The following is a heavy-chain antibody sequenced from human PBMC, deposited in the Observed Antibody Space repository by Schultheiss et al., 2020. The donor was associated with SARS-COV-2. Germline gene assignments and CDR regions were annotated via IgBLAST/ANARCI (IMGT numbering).Heavy chain of an antibody. J-gene: IGHJ6*02. CDR2: IYYSGDT. CDR1: GGSISRSGYY. V-gene: IGHV4-31*03. D-gene: IGHD5-18*01. Sequence: SETLSLTCTVSGGSISRSGYYWGWIRQPPGKGLEWIGYIYYSGDTSYNPSLKSRVTISGDTSKNQFSLKMSSVTAADTAVYYCARGYRYFYYAMDVWGQGTTVTVSS. CDR3: ARGYRYFYYAMDV.